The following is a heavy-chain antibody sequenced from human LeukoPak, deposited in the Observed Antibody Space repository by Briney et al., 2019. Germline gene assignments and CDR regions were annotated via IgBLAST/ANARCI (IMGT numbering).Heavy chain of an antibody. V-gene: IGHV3-64*01. J-gene: IGHJ4*02. CDR1: GFTFSSYA. CDR2: ISSNGGST. CDR3: ARTHYYDSSGYYYVPYYFDY. Sequence: PGGSLRLSCAASGFTFSSYAMHWVRQAPGKGLEYVSAISSNGGSTYYANSVKGRFTISRDNSKNTLYLQMGSLRAEDVAVYYCARTHYYDSSGYYYVPYYFDYWGQGTLVTVSS. D-gene: IGHD3-22*01.